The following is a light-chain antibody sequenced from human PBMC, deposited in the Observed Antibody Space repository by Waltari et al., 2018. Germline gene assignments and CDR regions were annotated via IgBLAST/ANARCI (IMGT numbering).Light chain of an antibody. CDR3: SSYTTGSTRYV. V-gene: IGLV2-14*03. CDR1: SSEIGAYNF. CDR2: DVN. J-gene: IGLJ1*01. Sequence: QSALTQPASVSGSPGQSITISCTGTSSEIGAYNFVSWYQKHPGNAPKVMIYDVNNRPSGVSSRFSGSKSGNTASLTISGLQAEDEADYYCSSYTTGSTRYVFGSGTKVTVL.